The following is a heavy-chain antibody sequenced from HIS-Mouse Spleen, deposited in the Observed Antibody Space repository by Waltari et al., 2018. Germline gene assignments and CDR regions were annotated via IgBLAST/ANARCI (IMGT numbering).Heavy chain of an antibody. CDR1: GGSISSSSYY. CDR2: IYYSGST. J-gene: IGHJ2*01. V-gene: IGHV4-39*07. CDR3: AREIPYSSSWYDWYFDL. Sequence: QLQLQESGPGLVKPSATLSLTCPVSGGSISSSSYYRGWIRQPPGKGLEWIGSIYYSGSTYYNPSLKSRVTISVDTSKNQFSLKLSSVTAADTAVYYCAREIPYSSSWYDWYFDLWGRGTLVTVSS. D-gene: IGHD6-13*01.